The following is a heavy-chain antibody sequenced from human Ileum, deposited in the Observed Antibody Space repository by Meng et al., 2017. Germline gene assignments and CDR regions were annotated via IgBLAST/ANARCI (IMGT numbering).Heavy chain of an antibody. Sequence: QVQLQKPGPGLVKPSQTFSLSCAVSGGSVCSNIAARSWIRQSPLRGFGWVGRTYYRSKWYSESVVSVKSSISITPDTSKTQFLLKVTSVTPDETYVDCCASCSGSLDYWGQGTLVTVSS. CDR1: GGSVCSNIAA. V-gene: IGHV6-1*01. J-gene: IGHJ4*02. CDR2: TYYRSKWYS. D-gene: IGHD6-19*01. CDR3: ASCSGSLDY.